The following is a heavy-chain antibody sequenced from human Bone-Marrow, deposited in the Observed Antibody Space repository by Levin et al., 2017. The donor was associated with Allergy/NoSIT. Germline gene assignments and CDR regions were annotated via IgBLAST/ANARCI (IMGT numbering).Heavy chain of an antibody. V-gene: IGHV3-74*01. J-gene: IGHJ4*02. D-gene: IGHD3-9*01. CDR2: INSDGSST. CDR1: GFTFSSYW. Sequence: GGSLRLSCAASGFTFSSYWMHWVRQAPGKGLVWVSRINSDGSSTSYADSVKGRFTISRDNAKNTLYLQMNSLRAEDTAVYYCARERGDDILTGYGFDYWGQGTLVTVSS. CDR3: ARERGDDILTGYGFDY.